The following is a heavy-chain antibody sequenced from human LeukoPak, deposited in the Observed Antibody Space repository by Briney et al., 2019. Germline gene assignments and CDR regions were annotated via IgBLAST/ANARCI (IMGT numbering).Heavy chain of an antibody. J-gene: IGHJ6*03. V-gene: IGHV4-59*01. CDR1: GGSISNKY. CDR3: ARGTIAADDYYYMDV. CDR2: IYYSGST. D-gene: IGHD6-13*01. Sequence: SETLSLTCTVSGGSISNKYWSWIRQPPGKGLEWIGYIYYSGSTNYNPSLKSRVTILVDTSKNQFSLKLSSVTAADTAVYYCARGTIAADDYYYMDVWGKGTTVTISS.